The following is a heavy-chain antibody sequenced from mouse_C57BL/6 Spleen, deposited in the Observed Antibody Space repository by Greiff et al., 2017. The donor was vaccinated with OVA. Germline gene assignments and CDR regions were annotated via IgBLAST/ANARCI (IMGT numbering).Heavy chain of an antibody. CDR2: IDPENGDT. D-gene: IGHD1-1*01. CDR3: TTFIPSMTTVPPHFDY. J-gene: IGHJ2*01. V-gene: IGHV14-4*01. CDR1: GFNIKDDY. Sequence: EVQLQQSGAELVRPGASVKLSCTASGFNIKDDYMHWVKQRPEQGLEWIGWIDPENGDTEYASKFQGKATITADTSSNTAYLQLSSLTSEDTAVYYGTTFIPSMTTVPPHFDYWGQGTTLTVSS.